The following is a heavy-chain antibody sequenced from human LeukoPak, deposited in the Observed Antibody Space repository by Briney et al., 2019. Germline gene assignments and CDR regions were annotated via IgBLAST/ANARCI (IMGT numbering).Heavy chain of an antibody. Sequence: GGSLGLSCAASGFTFNTYVMHWVRQAPGDGLVWVARIDTDGKTTTYADSVKGRFTISRDNAKNMLYVQMNSLRAEDTAVYYCVRDKDGYNFWGQGTLVSVSS. D-gene: IGHD5-24*01. CDR1: GFTFNTYV. CDR3: VRDKDGYNF. J-gene: IGHJ4*02. V-gene: IGHV3-74*01. CDR2: IDTDGKTT.